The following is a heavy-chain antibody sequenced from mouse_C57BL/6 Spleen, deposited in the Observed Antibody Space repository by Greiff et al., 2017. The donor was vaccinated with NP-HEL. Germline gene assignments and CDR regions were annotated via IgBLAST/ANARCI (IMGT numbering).Heavy chain of an antibody. J-gene: IGHJ2*01. D-gene: IGHD2-12*01. CDR2: IDPSDSYT. V-gene: IGHV1-50*01. Sequence: QVQLQQPGAELVKPGASVKLSCKASGYTFTSYWMQWVKQRPGQGLEWIGEIDPSDSYTNYNQKFKGKATLTVDTSSSTAYMQLSSLTSEDSAVYYCARSDDPYYFDYWGQGTTLTVSS. CDR1: GYTFTSYW. CDR3: ARSDDPYYFDY.